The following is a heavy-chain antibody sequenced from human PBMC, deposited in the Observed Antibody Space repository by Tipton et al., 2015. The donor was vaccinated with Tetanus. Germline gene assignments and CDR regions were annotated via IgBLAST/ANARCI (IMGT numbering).Heavy chain of an antibody. Sequence: QSGPEVKKPGSSVRVSCKLSGDSFKTYTISWVRQAPGQGLEWMGGIIPIFGTAKYAQKFQGRVTITADESTSTAYMELSSLRSEDTAVYYCARKWDIVAVSAANYYGLDVWGQGTTVTVSS. CDR1: GDSFKTYT. J-gene: IGHJ6*02. CDR2: IIPIFGTA. V-gene: IGHV1-69*01. CDR3: ARKWDIVAVSAANYYGLDV. D-gene: IGHD2-2*01.